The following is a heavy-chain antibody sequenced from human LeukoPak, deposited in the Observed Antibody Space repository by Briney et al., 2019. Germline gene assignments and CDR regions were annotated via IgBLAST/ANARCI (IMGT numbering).Heavy chain of an antibody. V-gene: IGHV4-59*01. J-gene: IGHJ6*03. CDR2: IYYSGSA. Sequence: SETLSLTCTVSGGSISSYYWSWIRQPPGKGLEWIGYIYYSGSANYNPSLKSRVTISVDTSKNQFSLKLSSVTAADTAVYYCARAPYYYYMDVWGKGTTVTVSS. CDR3: ARAPYYYYMDV. CDR1: GGSISSYY.